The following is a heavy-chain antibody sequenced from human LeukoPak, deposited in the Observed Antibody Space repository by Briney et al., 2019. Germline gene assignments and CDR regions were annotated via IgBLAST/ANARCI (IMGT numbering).Heavy chain of an antibody. CDR2: FDPEDGET. D-gene: IGHD1-26*01. Sequence: ASVKVSCKVSGYTLTELSMHWVRQAPGKGLEWMGGFDPEDGETIHAQKFQGRVTMTEDTSTDTAYMEPSSLRSEDTAVYYCATMYSGSYAAASSWFDPWGQGTLVTVSS. CDR3: ATMYSGSYAAASSWFDP. J-gene: IGHJ5*02. CDR1: GYTLTELS. V-gene: IGHV1-24*01.